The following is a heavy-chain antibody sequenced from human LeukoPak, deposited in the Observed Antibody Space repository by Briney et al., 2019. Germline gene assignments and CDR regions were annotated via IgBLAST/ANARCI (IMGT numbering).Heavy chain of an antibody. CDR1: GFIFSDYY. D-gene: IGHD6-13*01. CDR3: ARDAGSYSFNY. J-gene: IGHJ4*02. CDR2: ISSSGNTI. V-gene: IGHV3-11*04. Sequence: PGGSLRLSCAASGFIFSDYYMSWLRQARGKGVEWVSYISSSGNTIKYADSVKGGFTISRDNARNSLYLQMNSLRAEDTAVYYCARDAGSYSFNYWGQGTLVTVSS.